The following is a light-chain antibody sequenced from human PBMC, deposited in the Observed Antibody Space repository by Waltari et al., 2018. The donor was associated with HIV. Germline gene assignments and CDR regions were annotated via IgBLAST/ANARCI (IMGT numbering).Light chain of an antibody. CDR3: QQTYSIPWT. CDR2: TAS. Sequence: IQVTQSPLSLSASVGARVTLTCRASQRINNYLNWYQQIPGKAPKLLIYTASTLQSGVPARFSGSGSGPDFTLVITGLQPEDSALYFCQQTYSIPWTFGLGT. V-gene: IGKV1-39*01. CDR1: QRINNY. J-gene: IGKJ1*01.